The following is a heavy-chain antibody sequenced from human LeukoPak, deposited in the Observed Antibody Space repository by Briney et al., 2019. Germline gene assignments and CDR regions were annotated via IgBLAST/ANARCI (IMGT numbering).Heavy chain of an antibody. Sequence: PSETLSLTCTVSGGSISSSSYYWGWIRQPPGKGLEWIGSIYYSGSTYYNPSLKSRVTISVDTSKNQFSLKLSSVTAADTAVYYCARDRPWWAEGNWFDPWGQGTLVTVSS. D-gene: IGHD2-8*02. CDR3: ARDRPWWAEGNWFDP. J-gene: IGHJ5*02. CDR1: GGSISSSSYY. CDR2: IYYSGST. V-gene: IGHV4-39*07.